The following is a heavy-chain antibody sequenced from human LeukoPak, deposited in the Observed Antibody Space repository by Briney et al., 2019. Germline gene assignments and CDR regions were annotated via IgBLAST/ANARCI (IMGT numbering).Heavy chain of an antibody. Sequence: SETLSLTCTVSDDSVSSFYWSWIRQPPGKRLEWIGSIYTNGSTHYNPSLKSRVSISVGSKNQFHLKLSSVTAADTAVYYCASHSGGYAYWGQGTLVTVSS. CDR3: ASHSGGYAY. J-gene: IGHJ4*02. CDR1: DDSVSSFY. D-gene: IGHD5-12*01. CDR2: IYTNGST. V-gene: IGHV4-4*08.